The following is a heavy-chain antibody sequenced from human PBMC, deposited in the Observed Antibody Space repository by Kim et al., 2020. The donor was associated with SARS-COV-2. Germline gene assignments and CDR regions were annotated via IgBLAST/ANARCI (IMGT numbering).Heavy chain of an antibody. CDR1: GYTFTSYA. D-gene: IGHD3-9*01. V-gene: IGHV7-4-1*02. CDR3: ARDMTVLRYFDWLVAPQQRRKRNWFDP. Sequence: ASVKVSCKASGYTFTSYAMNWVRQAPGQGLEWMGWINTNTGNPTYAQGFTGRFVFSLDTSVSTAYLQISSLKAEDTAVYYCARDMTVLRYFDWLVAPQQRRKRNWFDPWGQGTLVTVSS. CDR2: INTNTGNP. J-gene: IGHJ5*02.